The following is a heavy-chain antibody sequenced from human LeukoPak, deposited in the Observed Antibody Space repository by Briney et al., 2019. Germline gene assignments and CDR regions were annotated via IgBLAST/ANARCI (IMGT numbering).Heavy chain of an antibody. D-gene: IGHD2-15*01. V-gene: IGHV3-23*01. CDR2: ISGSGGST. CDR3: AKDLCSDGSCYVADY. CDR1: GFTFSSYA. Sequence: GGSLRLSCAASGFTFSSYAMSWVRQAPGKGLEWVSAISGSGGSTYYADSVKGRFTISRDNSKNTLYLQMNSLRAEDTAVYYCAKDLCSDGSCYVADYWGQGTLVTVSS. J-gene: IGHJ4*02.